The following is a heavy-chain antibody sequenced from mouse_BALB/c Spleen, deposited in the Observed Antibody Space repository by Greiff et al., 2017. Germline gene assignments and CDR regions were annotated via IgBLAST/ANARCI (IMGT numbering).Heavy chain of an antibody. CDR3: ARSWDGY. Sequence: QVQLKQSGAELAKPGASVKMSCKASGYTFTSYWMHWVKQRPGQGLEWIGYINPSTGYTEYNQKFKDKATLTADKSSSTAYMQLSSLTSEDSAVYYCARSWDGYWGQGTTLTVSS. V-gene: IGHV1-7*01. D-gene: IGHD4-1*01. CDR1: GYTFTSYW. J-gene: IGHJ2*01. CDR2: INPSTGYT.